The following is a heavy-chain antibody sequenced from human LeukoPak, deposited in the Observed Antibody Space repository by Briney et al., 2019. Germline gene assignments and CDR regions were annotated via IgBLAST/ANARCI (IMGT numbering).Heavy chain of an antibody. D-gene: IGHD6-19*01. J-gene: IGHJ4*02. CDR2: IYYSGST. V-gene: IGHV4-59*08. Sequence: SETLSLTCTVSVGSISSYYWSWIRQPPGKGLEWIGYIYYSGSTNYNPSLKSRVTISVDTSKNQFSLKLSSVTAADTAVYYCAVSGWYLYFDYWGQGTLVTVSS. CDR3: AVSGWYLYFDY. CDR1: VGSISSYY.